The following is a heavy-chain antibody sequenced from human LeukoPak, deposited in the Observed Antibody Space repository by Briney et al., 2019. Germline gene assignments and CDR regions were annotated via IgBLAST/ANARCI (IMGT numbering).Heavy chain of an antibody. J-gene: IGHJ3*02. CDR2: IYHSGST. V-gene: IGHV4-30-2*01. CDR3: ARARYYYDSSGYKTDAFDI. Sequence: PSETLSLTCTVSGGSISSGGYSWSWIRQPPGKGLEWIGYIYHSGSTYYNPSLKSRVTISVDRSKNQFSLKLSSVTAADTAVYYCARARYYYDSSGYKTDAFDIWGQGTMVTVSS. CDR1: GGSISSGGYS. D-gene: IGHD3-22*01.